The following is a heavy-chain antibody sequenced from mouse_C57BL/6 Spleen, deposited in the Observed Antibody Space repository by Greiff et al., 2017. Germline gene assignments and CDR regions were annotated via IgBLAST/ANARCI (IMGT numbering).Heavy chain of an antibody. CDR2: IYPGDGDT. CDR3: ARREAQATPWFAY. D-gene: IGHD3-2*02. Sequence: QVQLKQSGAELVKPGASVKISCKASGYAFSSYWMNWVKQRPGKGLEWIGQIYPGDGDTNYNGKFKGKATLTADKSSSTAYMQLSSLTSEDSAVYFCARREAQATPWFAYWGQGTLVTVSA. J-gene: IGHJ3*01. V-gene: IGHV1-80*01. CDR1: GYAFSSYW.